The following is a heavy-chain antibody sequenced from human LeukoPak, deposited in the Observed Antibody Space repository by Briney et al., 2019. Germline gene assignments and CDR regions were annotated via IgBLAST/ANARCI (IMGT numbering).Heavy chain of an antibody. Sequence: GGSLRLSCAASGFTFGSYGMHWVRQAPGKGLEWVAVIWYDGSTEYYADSVKGRFTISRDNSKNTLYLQMNSLRAEDTAVYNCASEGDGDYVPFDYWGQGTLVTVSS. CDR2: IWYDGSTE. D-gene: IGHD4-17*01. J-gene: IGHJ4*02. CDR1: GFTFGSYG. V-gene: IGHV3-33*01. CDR3: ASEGDGDYVPFDY.